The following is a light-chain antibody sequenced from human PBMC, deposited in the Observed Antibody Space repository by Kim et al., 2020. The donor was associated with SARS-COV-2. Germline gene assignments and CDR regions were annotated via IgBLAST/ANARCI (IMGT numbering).Light chain of an antibody. CDR1: SSDVGSYNL. CDR3: CAYVGSSTYV. CDR2: EVT. Sequence: LTQPASVSGSPGQSITISCTGTSSDVGSYNLVSWYQQHPGKAPKLMIYEVTKRPSGVSNRFSGSKSGNTASLTISGLQAEDEADYYCCAYVGSSTYVFGTGTKVTVL. J-gene: IGLJ1*01. V-gene: IGLV2-23*02.